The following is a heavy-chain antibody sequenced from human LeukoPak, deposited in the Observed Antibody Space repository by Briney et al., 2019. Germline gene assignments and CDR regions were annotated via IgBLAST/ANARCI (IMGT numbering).Heavy chain of an antibody. CDR2: ISGSGGNT. Sequence: GGSLRLSCAASGFTFSSYAMSWVRQAPGKGPEWVSAISGSGGNTYYADSVKGRFTISRDNSKNTLWLQMNSLRAEDTALYYCAKGSLGSWYFFDYWGQGTLVTASS. J-gene: IGHJ4*02. CDR3: AKGSLGSWYFFDY. D-gene: IGHD6-13*01. V-gene: IGHV3-23*01. CDR1: GFTFSSYA.